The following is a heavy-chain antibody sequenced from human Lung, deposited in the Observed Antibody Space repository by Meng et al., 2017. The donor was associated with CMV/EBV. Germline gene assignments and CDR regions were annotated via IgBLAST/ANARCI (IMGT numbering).Heavy chain of an antibody. V-gene: IGHV1-2*02. D-gene: IGHD3-16*01. CDR1: GYTFSGHY. J-gene: IGHJ3*01. CDR3: SRGAPFFRDAFHL. CDR2: INPDSGGT. Sequence: ASVKVSCKASGYTFSGHYIHWVRQAPGQGLEWMGWINPDSGGTRYSQKFQYRVTMTRDTSINTAYMELSRLRSDDTAVYYCSRGAPFFRDAFHLWGQGTMVTVSS.